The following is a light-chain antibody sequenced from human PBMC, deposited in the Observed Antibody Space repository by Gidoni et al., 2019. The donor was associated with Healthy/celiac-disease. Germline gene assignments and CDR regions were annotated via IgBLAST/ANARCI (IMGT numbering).Light chain of an antibody. CDR1: QSLSSW. CDR2: DAP. V-gene: IGKV1-5*01. CDR3: QQYNSYSPET. J-gene: IGKJ1*01. Sequence: DIQMTQSPSTMSASLGDRVTITCRASQSLSSWLAWYQPKPGKDPKLLIYDAPSLESGVPSRFRGSGSGTEFTLTISSLQPDDFATYYCQQYNSYSPETFGQGTKVEIK.